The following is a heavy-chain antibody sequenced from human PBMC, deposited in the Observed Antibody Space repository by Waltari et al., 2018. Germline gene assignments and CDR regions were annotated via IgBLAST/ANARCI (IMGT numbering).Heavy chain of an antibody. CDR3: ARGDRTVDY. CDR1: GYSISSGYY. Sequence: QVQLQESGPGLVKPSETLSLTCAVSGYSISSGYYWGWIRQPPGKGLEWIGSIYHSGSTYSNPALKSRVTISVDTSKNQFSLKLSSVTAADTAVYYCARGDRTVDYWGQGTLVTVSS. CDR2: IYHSGST. J-gene: IGHJ4*02. V-gene: IGHV4-38-2*01. D-gene: IGHD2-21*02.